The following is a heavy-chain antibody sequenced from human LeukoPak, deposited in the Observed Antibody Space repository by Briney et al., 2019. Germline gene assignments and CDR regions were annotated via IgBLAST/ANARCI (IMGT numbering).Heavy chain of an antibody. Sequence: PGGALRLSCAASGFTISKYGMHWVRQAPGKGLERVAVIWYGGSNKYYADSVKGRFTISRDNSKNTLYLQMNSLRTDDTAVYYCAKDRGSSSMKYSYYMDVWGKGTTVTVSS. V-gene: IGHV3-30*02. CDR1: GFTISKYG. D-gene: IGHD6-6*01. J-gene: IGHJ6*03. CDR2: IWYGGSNK. CDR3: AKDRGSSSMKYSYYMDV.